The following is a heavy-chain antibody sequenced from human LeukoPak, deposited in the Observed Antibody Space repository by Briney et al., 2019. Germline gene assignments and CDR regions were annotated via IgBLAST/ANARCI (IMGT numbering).Heavy chain of an antibody. J-gene: IGHJ5*02. CDR1: GFAFSSYA. CDR2: ISETGANT. V-gene: IGHV3-23*01. CDR3: WGTYRLGS. D-gene: IGHD3-16*02. Sequence: GGSLRLSCAASGFAFSSYAMTWVRQAPGKGLEWVPSISETGANTYYADSVKGRFTISRDNSKNMLYLQMNSLRAEDTAIYYVWGTYRLGSWGQGTLVTVSS.